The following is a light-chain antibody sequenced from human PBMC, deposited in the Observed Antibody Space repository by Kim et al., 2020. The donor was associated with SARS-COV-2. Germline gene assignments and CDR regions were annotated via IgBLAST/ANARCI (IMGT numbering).Light chain of an antibody. J-gene: IGLJ2*01. V-gene: IGLV1-44*01. CDR1: SSNIGSNP. Sequence: ELTQPPSASGTPGQRVTISCSGSSSNIGSNPVNWYQQFPGTAPKLLIYTNNQWPSGVPDRFSGSRSGTSASLAISGLQSEDEADYYCAAWDDSLNGVVFGGGTQLTVL. CDR3: AAWDDSLNGVV. CDR2: TNN.